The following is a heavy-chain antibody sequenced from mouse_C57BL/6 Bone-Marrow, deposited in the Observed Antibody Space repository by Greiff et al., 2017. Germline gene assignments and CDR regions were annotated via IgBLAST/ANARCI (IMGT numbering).Heavy chain of an antibody. CDR2: IDPENGDT. CDR3: TTFPGVALVAY. CDR1: GFNIKDDY. J-gene: IGHJ3*01. V-gene: IGHV14-4*01. Sequence: EVQLQESGAELVRPGASVKLSCTASGFNIKDDYMHWVKQRPEQGLEWIGWIDPENGDTEYASKFQGKATITADTSSNTAYLQLSSLASEDTAVYYCTTFPGVALVAYWGQGALVTVSA. D-gene: IGHD4-1*01.